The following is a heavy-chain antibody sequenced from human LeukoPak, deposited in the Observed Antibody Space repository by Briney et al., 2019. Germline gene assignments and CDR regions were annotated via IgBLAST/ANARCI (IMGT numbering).Heavy chain of an antibody. Sequence: GGSLRLSCAASGFTFSTYWMHWVRQAPGKGLVWVSRINTDGSRTTYADSVRGRFTSSRDNSKNTLYLQMNSLRAEDTAVYYCAKGYSGWGQGTLVTVSS. V-gene: IGHV3-74*03. CDR2: INTDGSRT. D-gene: IGHD4-11*01. J-gene: IGHJ4*02. CDR1: GFTFSTYW. CDR3: AKGYSG.